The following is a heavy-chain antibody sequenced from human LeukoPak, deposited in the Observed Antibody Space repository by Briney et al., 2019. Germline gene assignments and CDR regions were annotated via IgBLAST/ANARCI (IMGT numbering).Heavy chain of an antibody. V-gene: IGHV4-59*08. CDR2: IYYSGST. D-gene: IGHD4-17*01. CDR1: GGSISSYY. J-gene: IGHJ5*02. CDR3: ARLTVTSNWFDP. Sequence: SETLSLTCTVSGGSISSYYWSWIRQPPGKGLEWIGYIYYSGSTNYNPSLKSRVTISVDTSKNQFSLKLSSVTAADTAVYYCARLTVTSNWFDPWGQGTLVTVSS.